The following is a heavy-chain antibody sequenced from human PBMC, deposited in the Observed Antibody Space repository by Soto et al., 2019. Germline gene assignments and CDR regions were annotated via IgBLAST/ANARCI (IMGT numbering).Heavy chain of an antibody. CDR3: ARADPPPLTVTTGLPDY. CDR1: GFTFSSYD. Sequence: PGGSLRLSCAASGFTFSSYDMHWVRQATGKGLEWVSAIGTAGDTYYPGSVKGRFTISRENAKNSLYLQMNSLRAEDTAVYYCARADPPPLTVTTGLPDYWGQGTLVTVSS. V-gene: IGHV3-13*01. CDR2: IGTAGDT. D-gene: IGHD4-4*01. J-gene: IGHJ4*02.